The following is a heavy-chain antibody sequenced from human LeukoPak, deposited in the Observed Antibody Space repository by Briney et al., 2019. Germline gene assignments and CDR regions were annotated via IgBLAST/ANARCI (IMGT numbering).Heavy chain of an antibody. CDR3: ARTYCGGDCYSGPDY. Sequence: GGSLRLSCAAPGFTFSSYWMSWVRQAPGKGLEWVANIKQDGSEKYYVDSVKGRFTISRDNAKNSLYLQMNSLRAEDTAVYYCARTYCGGDCYSGPDYWGQGTLVTVSS. V-gene: IGHV3-7*01. CDR2: IKQDGSEK. CDR1: GFTFSSYW. D-gene: IGHD2-21*02. J-gene: IGHJ4*02.